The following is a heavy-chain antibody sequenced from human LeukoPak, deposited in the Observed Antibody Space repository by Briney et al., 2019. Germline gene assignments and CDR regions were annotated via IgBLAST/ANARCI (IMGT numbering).Heavy chain of an antibody. CDR2: MNPNSGNT. CDR1: GYTFTSYD. J-gene: IGHJ4*02. D-gene: IGHD4-17*01. Sequence: ASVKVSCKASGYTFTSYDINWVRQATGQGLEWMGWMNPNSGNTGYAQKFQGRVTMTRNTSISTAYMELSSLRSEDTAVYYCARNVGFRALYGDYNLGYWGQGTLVTVSS. CDR3: ARNVGFRALYGDYNLGY. V-gene: IGHV1-8*01.